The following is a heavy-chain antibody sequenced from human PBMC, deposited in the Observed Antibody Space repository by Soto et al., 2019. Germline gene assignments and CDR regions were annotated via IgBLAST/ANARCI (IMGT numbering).Heavy chain of an antibody. CDR3: ARMGAFDI. V-gene: IGHV1-69*01. Sequence: QVQLVQSGAEVKKPGSSVKVSCKASGGTFSSYGFSWVRQAPGQGLEWMGGIVPMFGSANYAQKFQGRVTISADESTSTVYMEVTRLRSEDTAVYYCARMGAFDIWGQGTMVSFSS. J-gene: IGHJ3*02. CDR2: IVPMFGSA. CDR1: GGTFSSYG. D-gene: IGHD1-26*01.